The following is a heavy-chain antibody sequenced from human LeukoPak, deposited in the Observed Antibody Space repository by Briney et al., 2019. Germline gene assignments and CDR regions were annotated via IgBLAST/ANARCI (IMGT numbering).Heavy chain of an antibody. CDR2: IAPDGSAT. J-gene: IGHJ4*02. D-gene: IGHD3-10*01. CDR1: GFTFSGHW. Sequence: PGGSVRLSCVASGFTFSGHWMHWVRQVPGKGLVAVARIAPDGSATTYADSVKGRFTISRDNAKNTLYLEMNSLTAEDTALYYCTRSGYYNGHDYWGQGTLVTVSS. V-gene: IGHV3-74*03. CDR3: TRSGYYNGHDY.